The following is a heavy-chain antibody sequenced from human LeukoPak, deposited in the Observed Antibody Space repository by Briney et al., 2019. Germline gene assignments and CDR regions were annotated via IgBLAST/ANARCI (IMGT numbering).Heavy chain of an antibody. D-gene: IGHD1-26*01. Sequence: ASVKVSCKASGYTFTGYYMHWVRQAPGQGLEWMGWINPNSGGTNYAQKFQGRVTMTRDTSISTAYMELSRLRSDDTAVYYCARSRGWKLLQPDYWGQGTLVTVSS. CDR2: INPNSGGT. CDR3: ARSRGWKLLQPDY. V-gene: IGHV1-2*02. CDR1: GYTFTGYY. J-gene: IGHJ4*02.